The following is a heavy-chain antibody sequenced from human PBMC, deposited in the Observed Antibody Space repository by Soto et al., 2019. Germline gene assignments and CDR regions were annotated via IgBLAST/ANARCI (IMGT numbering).Heavy chain of an antibody. J-gene: IGHJ3*02. CDR1: GGSISSSNW. CDR3: ARHAYYYDSSGYFDDAFDI. V-gene: IGHV4-39*01. CDR2: IYYGGSP. D-gene: IGHD3-22*01. Sequence: SETLSLTCTVSGGSISSSNWWTWVRQAPGKGLEWIGGIYYGGSPSYNPSLKSRVTISVDTSNNQFSLKLSSVTAADTAVYYCARHAYYYDSSGYFDDAFDIWGQGTMVTVSS.